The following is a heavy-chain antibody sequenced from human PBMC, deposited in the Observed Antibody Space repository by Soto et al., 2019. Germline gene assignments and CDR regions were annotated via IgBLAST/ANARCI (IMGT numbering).Heavy chain of an antibody. CDR2: IFPGDSDT. Sequence: GESLKISCEGSGYSLTTHWINWVRQMPGKGLEWMGIIFPGDSDTRYSPSFQGQVTISADKSINTAYLQWSSLKASDTAVYYCARRVAAHPYFDFWGQGALVTVSS. V-gene: IGHV5-51*01. CDR3: ARRVAAHPYFDF. J-gene: IGHJ4*02. D-gene: IGHD6-6*01. CDR1: GYSLTTHW.